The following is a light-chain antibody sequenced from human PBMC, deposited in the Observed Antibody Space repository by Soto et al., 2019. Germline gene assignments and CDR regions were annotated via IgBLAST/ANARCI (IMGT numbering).Light chain of an antibody. CDR3: QQSYSTPFT. J-gene: IGKJ3*01. Sequence: DIQMTQSPSSLSASVGDRVTITCRASQSISSYLNWYQQKPGKAPKLLIYAASSLQSGVPSRFSGSGSGTDFTLTISRLQPEDFATYYWQQSYSTPFTFGPGTKVDI. CDR2: AAS. CDR1: QSISSY. V-gene: IGKV1-39*01.